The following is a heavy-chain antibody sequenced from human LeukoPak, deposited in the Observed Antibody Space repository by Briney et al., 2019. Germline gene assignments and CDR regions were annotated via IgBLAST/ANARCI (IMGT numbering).Heavy chain of an antibody. J-gene: IGHJ4*02. D-gene: IGHD3-22*01. CDR3: ARDSDYYDSSGYPY. Sequence: GGSLRLSCVASGLTVSNHWMSWVRQAPGKGLEWVANIREERGQEYYVDSVKGRFTISRDNAKNSLYLQMNSLRAEDTAVYYCARDSDYYDSSGYPYWGQGTLVTVSS. V-gene: IGHV3-7*03. CDR1: GLTVSNHW. CDR2: IREERGQE.